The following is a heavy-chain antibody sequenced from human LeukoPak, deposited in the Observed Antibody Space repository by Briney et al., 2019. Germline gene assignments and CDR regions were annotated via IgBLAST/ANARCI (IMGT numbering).Heavy chain of an antibody. V-gene: IGHV3-33*01. J-gene: IGHJ4*02. D-gene: IGHD1-7*01. CDR1: GFTFSSYG. Sequence: GGSLRLSCAASGFTFSSYGMHWVHQAPGKGLEWVAVIWYDGSNKYYADSVKGRFTISRDNSKNTLYLQMNSLRAEDTAVYYCARDSRGGTPFDYWGQGTLVTVSS. CDR3: ARDSRGGTPFDY. CDR2: IWYDGSNK.